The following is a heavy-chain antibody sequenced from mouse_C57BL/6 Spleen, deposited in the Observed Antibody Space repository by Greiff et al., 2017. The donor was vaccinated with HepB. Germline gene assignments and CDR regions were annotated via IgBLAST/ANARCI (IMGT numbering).Heavy chain of an antibody. Sequence: EVHLVESGGDLVKPGGSLKLSCAASGFTFSSYGMSWVRQTPDKRMEWVATISSGGSYTYYPDSVKGRFTISRDNAKNTLYLQMSSLKSEDTAMYYCARPQEYYDSTFRAYWGQGTLVTVSA. CDR3: ARPQEYYDSTFRAY. J-gene: IGHJ3*01. V-gene: IGHV5-6*01. CDR2: ISSGGSYT. D-gene: IGHD2-4*01. CDR1: GFTFSSYG.